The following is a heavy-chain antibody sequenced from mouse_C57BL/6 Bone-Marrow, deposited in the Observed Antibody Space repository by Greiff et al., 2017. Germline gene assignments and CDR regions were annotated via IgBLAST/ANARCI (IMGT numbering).Heavy chain of an antibody. CDR1: GFSLTSYG. J-gene: IGHJ4*01. Sequence: QVQLKESGPGLVQPSQSLSITCTVSGFSLTSYGVHWVRQSPGKGLEWLGVIWRGGSTDYNAAFMSRLSITKDNSKSQVFFKMNSLQADDTAIYYCTKKGSYDYYAMDYWGQGTSVTVSS. V-gene: IGHV2-5*01. D-gene: IGHD1-1*02. CDR2: IWRGGST. CDR3: TKKGSYDYYAMDY.